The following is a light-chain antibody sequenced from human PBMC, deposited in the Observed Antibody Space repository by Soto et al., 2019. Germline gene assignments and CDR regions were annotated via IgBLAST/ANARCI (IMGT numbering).Light chain of an antibody. CDR1: QYVSSSH. V-gene: IGKV3-20*01. Sequence: EIVLTQSPGTLSLSPGERATLSCRASQYVSSSHLAWFQQKPGQPPRLLIYGASSRATGIPDRFSGSGSGTDFTLTISRLEPEDFAVYYCQQYGTSLTWTFGQGTKVEIK. J-gene: IGKJ1*01. CDR2: GAS. CDR3: QQYGTSLTWT.